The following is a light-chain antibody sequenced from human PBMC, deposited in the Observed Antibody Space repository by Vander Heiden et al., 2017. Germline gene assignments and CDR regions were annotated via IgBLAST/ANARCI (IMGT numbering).Light chain of an antibody. Sequence: DFVMTQSPDSLAVSLGERATINCKSSQSVLYSSNNKNYLAWCQQKPGHPPKLLIYWASTRESGVPDRFSGSGSGTDFTLTISNLQAEDAAVYFCHQYYTVPLTFGGGTKVEIK. CDR2: WAS. CDR1: QSVLYSSNNKNY. V-gene: IGKV4-1*01. CDR3: HQYYTVPLT. J-gene: IGKJ4*01.